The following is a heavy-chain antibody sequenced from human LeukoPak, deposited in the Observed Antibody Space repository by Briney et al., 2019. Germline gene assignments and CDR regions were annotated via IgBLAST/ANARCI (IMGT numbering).Heavy chain of an antibody. CDR1: GGSFSGYY. Sequence: SETLSLTCAVYGGSFSGYYWSWIRQPPGKGLEWIGEINHSGSTNYNPSLKSRVTISVDTSKNQFSLKLSSVTAADTAVYYCARGRGSRYWGQGTLVTASS. V-gene: IGHV4-34*01. D-gene: IGHD3-16*01. CDR2: INHSGST. CDR3: ARGRGSRY. J-gene: IGHJ4*02.